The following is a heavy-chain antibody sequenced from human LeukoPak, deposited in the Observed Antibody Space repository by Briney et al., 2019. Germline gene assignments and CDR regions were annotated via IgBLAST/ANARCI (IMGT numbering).Heavy chain of an antibody. CDR2: IKRGGNEK. D-gene: IGHD3-10*01. Sequence: GGSLRLSCAAYGFTFSRYWMNWVRQAPGKGLEWVANIKRGGNEKNYVDSVKGRFSISRDNDKNSLYLQMDSLRAEDTAVYYCAKEGAYPIITYDSWGQGALVTVSS. J-gene: IGHJ5*01. CDR1: GFTFSRYW. V-gene: IGHV3-7*01. CDR3: AKEGAYPIITYDS.